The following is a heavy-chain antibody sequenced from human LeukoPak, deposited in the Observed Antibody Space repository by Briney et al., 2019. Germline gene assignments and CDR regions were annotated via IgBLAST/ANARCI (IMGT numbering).Heavy chain of an antibody. CDR3: AKGSGSPLLYYYYMDV. V-gene: IGHV1-69*13. Sequence: ASVKVSCKASGGTFSSYAISWVRQAPGPGLEWMGGIIPIFGTANYAQKFQGRVTITADESTSTAYMELSSLRSEDTAVYYCAKGSGSPLLYYYYMDVWGKGTTVTISS. J-gene: IGHJ6*03. CDR2: IIPIFGTA. CDR1: GGTFSSYA. D-gene: IGHD3-10*01.